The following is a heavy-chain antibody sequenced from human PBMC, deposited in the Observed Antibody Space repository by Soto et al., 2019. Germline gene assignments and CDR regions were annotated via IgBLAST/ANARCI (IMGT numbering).Heavy chain of an antibody. CDR1: GDSVSSYSTA. V-gene: IGHV6-1*01. D-gene: IGHD6-6*01. Sequence: PSPALSLTCAISGDSVSSYSTAWNWIRQSPSRGLEWLGRTYFRSKWYTDYEVSVKSRITINPDTSKNQFSLQLKSVTPEDTAVYYCARVKGSSYDFDYWGQGTLVTVSS. CDR3: ARVKGSSYDFDY. J-gene: IGHJ4*02. CDR2: TYFRSKWYT.